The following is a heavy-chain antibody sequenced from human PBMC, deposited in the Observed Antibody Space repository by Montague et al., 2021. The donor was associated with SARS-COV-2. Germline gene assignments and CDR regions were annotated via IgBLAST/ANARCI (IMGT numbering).Heavy chain of an antibody. CDR1: GDSDAGVELR. V-gene: IGHV6-1*01. CDR3: ARGGSWLYYFDY. J-gene: IGHJ4*02. CDR2: CCHMPEKKN. D-gene: IGHD6-13*01. Sequence: CAISGDSDAGVELRRRWEEQTPELQLRQQGGCCHMPEKKNDYAVSVKSRITINPDTSKNEFSLQLNSVTPEDTAVYYCARGGSWLYYFDYWGQGTMVTVSS.